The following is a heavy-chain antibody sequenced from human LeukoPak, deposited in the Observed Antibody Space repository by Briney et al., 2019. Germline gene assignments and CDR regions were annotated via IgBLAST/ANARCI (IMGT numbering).Heavy chain of an antibody. Sequence: GGSLRLSCAASGFTFSNHAMNWVRQAPGKGLEWVSIISGSGTVTYYADSVKGRFTISRDNSKNTLSLEINSLRADDTATYYCARDAGGAWPFDYWGQGTRVIVSS. CDR2: ISGSGTVT. CDR3: ARDAGGAWPFDY. CDR1: GFTFSNHA. J-gene: IGHJ4*02. D-gene: IGHD4-17*01. V-gene: IGHV3-23*01.